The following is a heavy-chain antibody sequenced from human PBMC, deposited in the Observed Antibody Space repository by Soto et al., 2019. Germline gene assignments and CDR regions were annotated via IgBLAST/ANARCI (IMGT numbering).Heavy chain of an antibody. CDR2: IIPILGIA. V-gene: IGHV1-69*04. D-gene: IGHD5-12*01. CDR3: ARDYSDYDVYNWFDP. J-gene: IGHJ5*01. CDR1: GGTFSSYT. Sequence: ASVKVSCKASGGTFSSYTISWVRQAPGQGLEWMGRIIPILGIANYAQKFQGRVTITADKSTSTAYMELSSLRSEDTAVYYCARDYSDYDVYNWFDPWGQGTLVTVSS.